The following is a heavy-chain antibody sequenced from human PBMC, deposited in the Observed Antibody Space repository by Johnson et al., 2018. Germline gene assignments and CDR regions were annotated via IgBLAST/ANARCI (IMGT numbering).Heavy chain of an antibody. J-gene: IGHJ1*01. D-gene: IGHD1-26*01. Sequence: QVQLVQSGAEVKKPGSSVKVSCNASGGTFSSYAISWVRQAPGQGLEWMGGIIPIFGTANYAQKFKGRVTITVDESTSTAYMELRRLRAEDTAVFYCARGSVGATMRGYFQHWGQGTLVTVYS. V-gene: IGHV1-69*12. CDR2: IIPIFGTA. CDR1: GGTFSSYA. CDR3: ARGSVGATMRGYFQH.